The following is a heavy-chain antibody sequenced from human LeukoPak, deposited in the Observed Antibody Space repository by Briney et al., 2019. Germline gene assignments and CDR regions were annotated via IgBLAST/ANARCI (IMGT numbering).Heavy chain of an antibody. V-gene: IGHV4-61*01. CDR3: ARVRLDYGSGSYYRSFDY. CDR2: IYYSGGT. CDR1: GGSVSSGSYY. Sequence: SQTLSLTCTVSGGSVSSGSYYWSWIRQPPGKGLEWIGYIYYSGGTNYNPSLKSRVTISVDTSKNQFSLKLSSVTAADTAVYYCARVRLDYGSGSYYRSFDYWGQGTLVTVSS. J-gene: IGHJ4*02. D-gene: IGHD3-10*01.